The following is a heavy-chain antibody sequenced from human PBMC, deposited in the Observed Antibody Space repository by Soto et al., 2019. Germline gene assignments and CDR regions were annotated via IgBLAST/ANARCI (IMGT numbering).Heavy chain of an antibody. D-gene: IGHD3-3*01. CDR3: AREISYDFWSGSVFDP. CDR1: GYIFTNYA. Sequence: QVRLVQSGAEEKKSGASVKVSCKASGYIFTNYAMHWVRQAPGQRLEWMGWINAGNGNTKYSQKFQARVTITRDTSANTAYMELSSLRSGDTAVYYCAREISYDFWSGSVFDPWGQGTLVTVSS. V-gene: IGHV1-3*05. CDR2: INAGNGNT. J-gene: IGHJ5*02.